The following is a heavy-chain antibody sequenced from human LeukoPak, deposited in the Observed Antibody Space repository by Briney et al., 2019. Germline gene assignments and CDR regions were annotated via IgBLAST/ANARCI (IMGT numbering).Heavy chain of an antibody. D-gene: IGHD1-7*01. Sequence: QAGGSLRLSCAASGFTFSAFSMTWVRQAPGKGLEWVSLIASNGGNTYYADSVKGRFTVSRDNSKNTLYLQMSSLRTEDTAVYFCVKDIDDNWNYGDYWGQGTLVTVSS. CDR2: IASNGGNT. J-gene: IGHJ4*02. CDR1: GFTFSAFS. V-gene: IGHV3-23*01. CDR3: VKDIDDNWNYGDY.